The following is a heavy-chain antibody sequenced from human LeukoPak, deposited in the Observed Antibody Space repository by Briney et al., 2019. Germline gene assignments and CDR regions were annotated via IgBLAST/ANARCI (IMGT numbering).Heavy chain of an antibody. V-gene: IGHV3-11*04. CDR3: ARGATYSSSSPDY. D-gene: IGHD6-6*01. CDR1: GFTFSDYY. Sequence: GGSLRLSCAASGFTFSDYYMSWIRQAPGKGLEWVSAISSSGSYIYYADSVKGRFTISRDNAKNSLYLQMNSLRAEDTAVYYCARGATYSSSSPDYWGQGTLVTVSS. CDR2: ISSSGSYI. J-gene: IGHJ4*02.